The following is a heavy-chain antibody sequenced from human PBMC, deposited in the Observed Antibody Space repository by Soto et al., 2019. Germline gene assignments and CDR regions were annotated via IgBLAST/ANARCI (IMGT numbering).Heavy chain of an antibody. CDR1: GYSFTNYY. D-gene: IGHD2-21*02. CDR3: VRGDKGGFDL. CDR2: INPSGGST. Sequence: ASVKVSCKASGYSFTNYYIHWVRQAPGQGLEWMGIINPSGGSTSYAQKSQGRVTMTRDTSTSTVYMELSSLRAEDTAVYYCVRGDKGGFDLWGQGTTVTVS. J-gene: IGHJ3*01. V-gene: IGHV1-46*01.